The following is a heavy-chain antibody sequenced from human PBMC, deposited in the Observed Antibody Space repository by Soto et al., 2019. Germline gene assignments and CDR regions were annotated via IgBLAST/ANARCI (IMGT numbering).Heavy chain of an antibody. J-gene: IGHJ3*02. CDR3: ARDTPSRFVIVAAATFDI. CDR2: ISAYQGDK. CDR1: GYSFTRYG. V-gene: IGHV1-18*01. Sequence: GPSVKVSFTASGYSFTRYGFNWVLLAPGHGLEWMGWISAYQGDKKYAQKFQDRVTMTTDTSTSTAYMELRSLKSDDTAVYYCARDTPSRFVIVAAATFDIWGQGSMVTVSS. D-gene: IGHD1-26*01.